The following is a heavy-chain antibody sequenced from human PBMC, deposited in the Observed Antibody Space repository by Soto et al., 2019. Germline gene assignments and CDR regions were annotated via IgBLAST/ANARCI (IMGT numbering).Heavy chain of an antibody. CDR2: MNPDSGHT. CDR3: ARSGGRSHVNFVY. J-gene: IGHJ1*01. V-gene: IGHV1-8*01. CDR1: GYTFTSYD. D-gene: IGHD3-9*01. Sequence: ASVKVSCKASGYTFTSYDINWVRQATGQGPEWMGWMNPDSGHTGYVQKFQGRVTMTRNTAISTAYMELSSLRSEDTAVYYCARSGGRSHVNFVYWGQGTLVT.